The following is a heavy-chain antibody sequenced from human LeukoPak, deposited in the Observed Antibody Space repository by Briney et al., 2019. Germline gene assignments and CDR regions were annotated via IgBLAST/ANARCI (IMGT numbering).Heavy chain of an antibody. D-gene: IGHD3-10*01. V-gene: IGHV3-23*01. Sequence: GGSLRLSCAASGFTFSSYGMSWVRQAPGKGLEWVAAISGSGGSTYYADSVKGRFTISRDNSKNTLYLQMNSLRAKDTAVYYCAKDLKITMVRGFDYWGQGTLVTVSS. J-gene: IGHJ4*02. CDR1: GFTFSSYG. CDR3: AKDLKITMVRGFDY. CDR2: ISGSGGST.